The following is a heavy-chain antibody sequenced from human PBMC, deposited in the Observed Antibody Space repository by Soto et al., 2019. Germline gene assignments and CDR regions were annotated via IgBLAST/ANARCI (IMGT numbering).Heavy chain of an antibody. CDR2: IHSSGSI. Sequence: SATLSLTCTVSGGSISSDDYYWSWIRQAPGRGLEWIGYIHSSGSIYYNPSLKGRATMSIDTAGNQFSLKVSSVTVADTAAYYCARDLDGLHDDTSGPFPRPGWGQGTLVTAPQ. CDR1: GGSISSDDYY. CDR3: ARDLDGLHDDTSGPFPRPG. D-gene: IGHD3-22*01. V-gene: IGHV4-30-4*01. J-gene: IGHJ1*01.